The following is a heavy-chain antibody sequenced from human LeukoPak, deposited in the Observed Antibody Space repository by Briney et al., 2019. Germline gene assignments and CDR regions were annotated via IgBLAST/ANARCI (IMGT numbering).Heavy chain of an antibody. CDR1: GYTFTGYY. J-gene: IGHJ5*02. CDR3: ARVPKRGSGYYKNWFDP. CDR2: INPNSGGT. D-gene: IGHD3-22*01. V-gene: IGHV1-2*04. Sequence: GASVKVSCKASGYTFTGYYMHWVRQAPGQGLEWMGWINPNSGGTNYAQKFQGWVTMTRDTSISTAYMELSRLRSDDTAVYYCARVPKRGSGYYKNWFDPWGQGTLVTVSS.